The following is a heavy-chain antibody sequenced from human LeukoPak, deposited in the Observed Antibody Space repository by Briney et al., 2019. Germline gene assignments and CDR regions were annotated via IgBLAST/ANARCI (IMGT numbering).Heavy chain of an antibody. CDR1: GGSFSGYY. Sequence: SETLSLTCAVYGGSFSGYYWSWIRRPPGKGLEWIGEINHSGSTNYNPSLKSRVTISVDTSKNQFSLKLSSVTAADTAVYYCARGSGPTEWGQGTLVTVSS. V-gene: IGHV4-34*01. CDR3: ARGSGPTE. J-gene: IGHJ4*02. D-gene: IGHD6-19*01. CDR2: INHSGST.